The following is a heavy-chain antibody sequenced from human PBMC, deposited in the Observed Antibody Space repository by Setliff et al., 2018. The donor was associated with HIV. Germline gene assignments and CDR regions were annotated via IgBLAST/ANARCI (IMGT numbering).Heavy chain of an antibody. J-gene: IGHJ4*02. D-gene: IGHD4-4*01. CDR2: IYGGGTT. V-gene: IGHV3-66*01. Sequence: PGGSLRLSCAASGFTVSSNYMSWVRQAPGKGLEWVSVIYGGGTTHYADSVKGRFTISRDNAKNSLYLQMNSLRAEDTAVYYCARFRLYHYSNKVDYWGQGTLVTVSS. CDR1: GFTVSSNY. CDR3: ARFRLYHYSNKVDY.